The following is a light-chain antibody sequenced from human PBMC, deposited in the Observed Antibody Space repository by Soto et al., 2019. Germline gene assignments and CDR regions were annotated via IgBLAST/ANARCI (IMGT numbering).Light chain of an antibody. Sequence: QSALTQPPSASGSPGQSVAICCAGTSSDVGGYNRVSWYQQHPGKVPKLIIYEVSKRPSGVPDRFSGSKSGNTASLTVTGLQAEDEADYYCSSYAGSNNYVFGTGTKVTVL. CDR1: SSDVGGYNR. J-gene: IGLJ1*01. CDR3: SSYAGSNNYV. CDR2: EVS. V-gene: IGLV2-8*01.